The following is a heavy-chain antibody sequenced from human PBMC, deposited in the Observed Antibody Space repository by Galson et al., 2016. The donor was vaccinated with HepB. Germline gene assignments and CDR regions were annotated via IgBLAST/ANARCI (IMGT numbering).Heavy chain of an antibody. CDR1: GFRFRSYA. CDR3: ARDRGFYSSTWD. J-gene: IGHJ4*02. CDR2: ISGDGAP. Sequence: SLRLSCAASGFRFRSYAVSWVRQAPGKGLEWVSGISGDGAPYYVDSMKGRFTISRDNSKDTLYLQMISLRAEDTAVYYCARDRGFYSSTWDWGQGTLVTVSS. V-gene: IGHV3-23*01. D-gene: IGHD2-2*01.